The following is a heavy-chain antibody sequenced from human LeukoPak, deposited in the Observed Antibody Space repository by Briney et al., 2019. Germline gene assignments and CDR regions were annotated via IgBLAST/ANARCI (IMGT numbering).Heavy chain of an antibody. D-gene: IGHD4-17*01. V-gene: IGHV3-23*01. CDR3: AKDYMTTVTRGSNGN. Sequence: PGGSLRLSCAASGFTFSTYAMTWVRQAPGKGLEWVSGISGSGGRTFYADSVKGRFTISRDNAKNTLYLQMNSLRAEDTAVYYCAKDYMTTVTRGSNGNWGQGILVTVSS. J-gene: IGHJ4*02. CDR1: GFTFSTYA. CDR2: ISGSGGRT.